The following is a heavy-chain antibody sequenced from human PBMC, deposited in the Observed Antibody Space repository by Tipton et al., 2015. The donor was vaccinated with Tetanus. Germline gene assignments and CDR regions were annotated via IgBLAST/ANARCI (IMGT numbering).Heavy chain of an antibody. V-gene: IGHV4-38-2*01. J-gene: IGHJ4*02. D-gene: IGHD2-2*01. Sequence: TLSLTCAVSGYSISSGYYWGWIRQPPGKGLEWIGSIYHSGSTYYNPSLKSRVPISVDTSKNQFSLKLGFVTAADTAVYYCARVVLAALLDYWGQGTLVTVSS. CDR1: GYSISSGYY. CDR2: IYHSGST. CDR3: ARVVLAALLDY.